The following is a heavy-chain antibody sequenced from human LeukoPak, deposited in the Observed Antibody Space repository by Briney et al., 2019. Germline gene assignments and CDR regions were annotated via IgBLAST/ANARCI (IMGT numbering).Heavy chain of an antibody. D-gene: IGHD6-19*01. CDR2: INHSGST. J-gene: IGHJ6*03. Sequence: SETLSLTCTVSGDSISRYYWSWIRQPPGKGLEWIGEINHSGSTNYNPSLKSRVTISVDTSKNQFSLKLSSVTAADTAVYYCARTSIAVAGTIYYYYYYMDVWGKGTTVTISS. CDR3: ARTSIAVAGTIYYYYYYMDV. V-gene: IGHV4-34*01. CDR1: GDSISRYY.